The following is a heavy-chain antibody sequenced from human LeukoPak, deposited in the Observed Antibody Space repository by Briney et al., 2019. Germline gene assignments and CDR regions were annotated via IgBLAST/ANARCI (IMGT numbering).Heavy chain of an antibody. CDR3: AKRNWNDDTGC. Sequence: GVSLRLSCAASGFTISIYAMSWVRQAPGKGLEWVSGISGGGGSTYYTDSVKGRFTISTDNSKNTLYLQMNSLRAEDTAVYYCAKRNWNDDTGCWGQGTLVTVSS. CDR1: GFTISIYA. CDR2: ISGGGGST. J-gene: IGHJ4*02. V-gene: IGHV3-23*01. D-gene: IGHD1-1*01.